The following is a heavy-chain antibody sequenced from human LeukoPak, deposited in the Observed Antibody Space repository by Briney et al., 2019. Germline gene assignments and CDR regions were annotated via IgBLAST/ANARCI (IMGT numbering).Heavy chain of an antibody. CDR2: IYYSGST. CDR1: GGSISSYY. CDR3: AVLGGLDAFDI. V-gene: IGHV4-59*04. D-gene: IGHD4-23*01. Sequence: SQTLSLTCTVSGGSISSYYWSWIRQPPGKGLEWIGYIYYSGSTYYNPSLKSRVTISVDTSKNQFSLKLSSVTAADTAVYYCAVLGGLDAFDIWGQGTMVTVSS. J-gene: IGHJ3*02.